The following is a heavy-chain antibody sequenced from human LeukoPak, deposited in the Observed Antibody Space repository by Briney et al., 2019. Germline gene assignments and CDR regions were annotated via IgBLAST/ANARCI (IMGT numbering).Heavy chain of an antibody. CDR1: GGSISSSSYY. D-gene: IGHD3-22*01. V-gene: IGHV4-39*01. CDR3: ARHTRDSSGYYDFDY. CDR2: IYYSGST. Sequence: SETLSLTCTVSGGSISSSSYYWGWIRQPPGKGLEWMGSIYYSGSTYYNPSLKSRVTISVDTSKNQFSLKLSSVTAADTAVYYCARHTRDSSGYYDFDYWGQGTLVTVSS. J-gene: IGHJ4*02.